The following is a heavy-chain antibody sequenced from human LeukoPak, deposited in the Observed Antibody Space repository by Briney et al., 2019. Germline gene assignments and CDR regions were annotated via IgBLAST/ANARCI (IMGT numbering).Heavy chain of an antibody. V-gene: IGHV4-59*03. CDR1: GGSISGFY. Sequence: PSETLSLTCAVSGGSISGFYWTWIRQPPGKGLEFIGQIHYSGSTDYNPSQKSRITMSVDTSKNQFFLSLNSVTAADTAVYYCAKFGLYYNMDVWGQGTTVTVSS. CDR2: IHYSGST. D-gene: IGHD3-16*01. CDR3: AKFGLYYNMDV. J-gene: IGHJ6*02.